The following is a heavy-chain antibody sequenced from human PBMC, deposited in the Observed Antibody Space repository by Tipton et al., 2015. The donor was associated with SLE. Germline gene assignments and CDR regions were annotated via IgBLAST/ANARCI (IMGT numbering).Heavy chain of an antibody. Sequence: TLSLTCAVSGYSISSGYYWGWIRQPPGKGLEWIGSISHSGSTYYNPPLKSRVTISVDTSKNQFSLKLSSVTAADTAVYYCARDFTVAGTGAFDIWGQGTMVTVSS. CDR3: ARDFTVAGTGAFDI. V-gene: IGHV4-38-2*02. D-gene: IGHD6-19*01. CDR2: ISHSGST. CDR1: GYSISSGYY. J-gene: IGHJ3*02.